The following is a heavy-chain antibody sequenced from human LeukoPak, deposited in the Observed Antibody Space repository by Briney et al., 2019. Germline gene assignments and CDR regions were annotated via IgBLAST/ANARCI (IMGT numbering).Heavy chain of an antibody. CDR2: ISNGAATI. V-gene: IGHV3-48*03. D-gene: IGHD4/OR15-4a*01. CDR3: ARHDSGDSFDY. CDR1: GFTFGNYE. J-gene: IGHJ4*02. Sequence: GSLRLSCTASGFTFGNYEMNWVRQAPGKGLEWISYISNGAATIHYADSVKGRFTISRDSAKNSLSLHMNSLRVEDTAVYYCARHDSGDSFDYWGQGTLVTVSS.